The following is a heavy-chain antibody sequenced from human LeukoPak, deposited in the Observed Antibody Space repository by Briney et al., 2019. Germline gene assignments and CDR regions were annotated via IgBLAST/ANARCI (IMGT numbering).Heavy chain of an antibody. CDR3: ATYCSGGSCYYFDY. Sequence: GGSLRLSCAASGFTFSSYDMSWVRQAPGKGLEWVSGISGSGGSTYYADSVKGRFTISRDNSKNTLYLQMNSLRAEDTAVYYCATYCSGGSCYYFDYWGQGTLVTVSS. J-gene: IGHJ4*02. CDR2: ISGSGGST. D-gene: IGHD2-15*01. V-gene: IGHV3-23*01. CDR1: GFTFSSYD.